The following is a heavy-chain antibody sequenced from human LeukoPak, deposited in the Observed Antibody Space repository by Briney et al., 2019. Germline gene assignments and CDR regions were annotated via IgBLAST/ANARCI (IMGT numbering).Heavy chain of an antibody. D-gene: IGHD2-2*01. CDR3: ARDRRTYCTSSSCYLPPDY. CDR2: IRYDGSTK. J-gene: IGHJ4*02. CDR1: GFTFSSYG. Sequence: GGSLRLSCAASGFTFSSYGIHWVRQAPGRGLEWVAFIRYDGSTKYYEDSVKGRFTISRDNSKNALYLQMNSLRAEDTAVYYCARDRRTYCTSSSCYLPPDYWGQGTLVTVSS. V-gene: IGHV3-30*02.